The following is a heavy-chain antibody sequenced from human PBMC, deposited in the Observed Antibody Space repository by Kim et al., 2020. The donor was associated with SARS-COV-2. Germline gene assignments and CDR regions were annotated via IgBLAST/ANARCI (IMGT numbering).Heavy chain of an antibody. CDR1: GGSFSGYY. V-gene: IGHV4-34*01. CDR2: INNSGST. J-gene: IGHJ6*02. Sequence: SETLSLTCAVYGGSFSGYYWSWIRQPPGKGLEWIGEINNSGSTNYNPSLKSRVTISVDTSKNQFSLKLSSVTAADTAVYYCARGPPSIAVAGTPYYYYGMDVWGQGTTVTVSS. D-gene: IGHD6-19*01. CDR3: ARGPPSIAVAGTPYYYYGMDV.